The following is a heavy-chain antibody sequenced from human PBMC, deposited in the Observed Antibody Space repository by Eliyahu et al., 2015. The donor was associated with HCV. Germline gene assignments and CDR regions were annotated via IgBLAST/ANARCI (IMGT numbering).Heavy chain of an antibody. D-gene: IGHD5-12*01. CDR3: ARHNAVLPRGSRQWLLRHFDY. Sequence: QLQLLESGPGLVKPSETLSLTCTVSGDSISTSRXCWGWIRQPPGKGLEWIGTIYSSGTTYYNPSLKSRVTISVDTSKNQFSLKLNSLTAADTAVFYCARHNAVLPRGSRQWLLRHFDYWGQGALVVVSS. CDR2: IYSSGTT. J-gene: IGHJ4*02. V-gene: IGHV4-39*01. CDR1: GDSISTSRXC.